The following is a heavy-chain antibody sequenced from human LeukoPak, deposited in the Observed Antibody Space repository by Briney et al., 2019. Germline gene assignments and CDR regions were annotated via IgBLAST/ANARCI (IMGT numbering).Heavy chain of an antibody. CDR1: GYTFTGYY. CDR2: INPNSGGT. V-gene: IGHV1-2*06. CDR3: ARGENVLRYFDWLSVVTVTYYFDY. J-gene: IGHJ4*02. D-gene: IGHD3-9*01. Sequence: ASVKVSCKASGYTFTGYYMHWVRQAPGQGLEWMGRINPNSGGTNYAQKFQGRVTMTRDTSISTAYMELSRLGSDDTAVYYCARGENVLRYFDWLSVVTVTYYFDYWGQGTLVTVSS.